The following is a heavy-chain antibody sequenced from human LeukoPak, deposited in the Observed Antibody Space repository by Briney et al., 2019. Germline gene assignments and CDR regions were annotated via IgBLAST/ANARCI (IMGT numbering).Heavy chain of an antibody. V-gene: IGHV3-21*04. Sequence: PGGSLRLSCAASGFTFSSYRMNWVRQAPGKGPEWVSSISGRSSYIFYADSVKGRFTISRDKAKNSVYLQMNSLRGEDTAVYYCARDMLFGESVYNWFDPWGQGTLVTVSS. CDR3: ARDMLFGESVYNWFDP. D-gene: IGHD3/OR15-3a*01. CDR1: GFTFSSYR. CDR2: ISGRSSYI. J-gene: IGHJ5*02.